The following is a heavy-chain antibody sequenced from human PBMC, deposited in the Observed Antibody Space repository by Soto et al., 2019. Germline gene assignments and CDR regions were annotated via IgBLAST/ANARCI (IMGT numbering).Heavy chain of an antibody. Sequence: GGSLRLSCAASGFTFSSYGMHWLRQAPGKGLEWVAVISYDGSNKYYADSVKGRFTISRDNSKNTLYLRMNSLRAEDTAVYYCALTYYDFWSGPYYFDYWGQGTLVTVSS. V-gene: IGHV3-30*03. CDR2: ISYDGSNK. D-gene: IGHD3-3*01. J-gene: IGHJ4*02. CDR3: ALTYYDFWSGPYYFDY. CDR1: GFTFSSYG.